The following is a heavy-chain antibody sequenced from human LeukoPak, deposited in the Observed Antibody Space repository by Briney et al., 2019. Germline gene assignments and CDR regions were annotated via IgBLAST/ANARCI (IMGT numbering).Heavy chain of an antibody. D-gene: IGHD6-6*01. CDR2: IIPIFGTA. J-gene: IGHJ4*02. CDR3: ARDYYSSSTRYFDY. CDR1: EGSFSSYA. Sequence: ASVKVPCKASEGSFSSYAINWVRQAPGQGLEWMGCIIPIFGTANYAQKFQGRVTITADESTSTAYMELSSLRSEDTAVYYCARDYYSSSTRYFDYWGQGTLVTVSS. V-gene: IGHV1-69*13.